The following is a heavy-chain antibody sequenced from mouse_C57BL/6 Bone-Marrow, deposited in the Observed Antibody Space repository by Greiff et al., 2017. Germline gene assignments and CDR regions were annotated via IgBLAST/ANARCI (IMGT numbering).Heavy chain of an antibody. D-gene: IGHD2-1*01. CDR2: IHPSDSDT. V-gene: IGHV1-74*01. Sequence: VQLQQPGAELVKPGASVKVSCKASGYTFTSYWMHWVKQRPGQGLEWIGRIHPSDSDTNYNQKFKGKATWTVDKSSSTAYMQLSSLTSEDSAVYYCAIHSYGTILYAMDYWGQGTSVTVSS. J-gene: IGHJ4*01. CDR3: AIHSYGTILYAMDY. CDR1: GYTFTSYW.